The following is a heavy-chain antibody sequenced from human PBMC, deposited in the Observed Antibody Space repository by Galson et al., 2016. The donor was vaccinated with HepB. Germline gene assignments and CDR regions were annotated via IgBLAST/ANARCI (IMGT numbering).Heavy chain of an antibody. Sequence: SLRLSCAASGFVFSHYTMHWVRQTPDKGLEWVALLSADEIFRYVADSLKGRFTISRDNSKSTVYLQMNSLRAEDTAVYYCAKDSGFDSVNWGQGTLVTVSS. CDR3: AKDSGFDSVN. V-gene: IGHV3-30*14. J-gene: IGHJ4*02. D-gene: IGHD5-12*01. CDR2: LSADEIFR. CDR1: GFVFSHYT.